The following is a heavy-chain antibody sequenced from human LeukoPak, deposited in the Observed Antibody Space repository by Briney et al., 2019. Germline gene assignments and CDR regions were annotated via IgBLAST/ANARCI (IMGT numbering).Heavy chain of an antibody. D-gene: IGHD6-19*01. CDR2: ITSSSSYI. V-gene: IGHV3-21*01. CDR1: GFTFSSYS. J-gene: IGHJ4*02. CDR3: ARDLSSGWSLDH. Sequence: PGGCLRLSCAASGFTFSSYSMNWVRQAPGKGLEWVSSITSSSSYIYYADSVKGRFTISRDNAKNSLYLQMNGLRAEDTAVYYCARDLSSGWSLDHWGQGTLVTVSS.